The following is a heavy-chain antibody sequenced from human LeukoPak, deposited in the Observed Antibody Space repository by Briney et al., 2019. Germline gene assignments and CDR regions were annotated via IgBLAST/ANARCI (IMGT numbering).Heavy chain of an antibody. CDR1: GFTVSSYG. J-gene: IGHJ4*02. V-gene: IGHV3-30*03. CDR3: ARKAGYYYGSGDY. Sequence: GGSLRLSCAASGFTVSSYGMHWVRQAPGKGLEWVAVISYDGSNKYYADSVKGRFTISRDNYKNTLYLQMNSLRAEDTAVYYCARKAGYYYGSGDYWGQGTLVTVSS. D-gene: IGHD3-10*01. CDR2: ISYDGSNK.